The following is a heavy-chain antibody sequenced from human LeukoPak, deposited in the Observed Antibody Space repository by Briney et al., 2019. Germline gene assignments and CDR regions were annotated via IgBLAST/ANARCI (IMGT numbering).Heavy chain of an antibody. V-gene: IGHV3-23*01. Sequence: PGGSLRLSCAASGFTFSSSSISWVRQAPGKGLEWVSAITDAVGSTHYADSVKGRFTISSDNSKNTVYLQMNSLRPEDMAVYYCAKEIFSGLLYIDYWGQGTLDTVSS. J-gene: IGHJ4*02. D-gene: IGHD5-12*01. CDR1: GFTFSSSS. CDR3: AKEIFSGLLYIDY. CDR2: ITDAVGST.